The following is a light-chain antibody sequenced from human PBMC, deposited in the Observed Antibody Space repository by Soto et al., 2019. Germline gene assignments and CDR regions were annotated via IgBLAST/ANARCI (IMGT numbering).Light chain of an antibody. V-gene: IGLV2-14*01. CDR1: SSDVGGYIY. Sequence: QSALAQPASVSVYPGQAITISCTGTSSDVGGYIYVSWYQQHPGKAPKLMIYEVSNRPSGVSNRFSGSKSGNTASLTISGLQAEDEADYYCSSYTSSSSRVFGTGTKVTVL. CDR2: EVS. CDR3: SSYTSSSSRV. J-gene: IGLJ1*01.